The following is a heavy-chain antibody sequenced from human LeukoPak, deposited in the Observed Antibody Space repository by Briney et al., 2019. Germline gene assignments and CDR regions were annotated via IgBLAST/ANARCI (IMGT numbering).Heavy chain of an antibody. CDR1: GGSFSGYY. D-gene: IGHD3-16*02. J-gene: IGHJ4*02. CDR3: ARERGDYVWGSYRPHYFDY. V-gene: IGHV3-11*01. Sequence: LSLTCAVYGGSFSGYYWSWIRQPPGKGLEWVSYISSSGSTIYYADSVKGRFTISRDNAKNSLYLRMNSLRAEDTAVYYCARERGDYVWGSYRPHYFDYWGQGTLVTVSS. CDR2: ISSSGSTI.